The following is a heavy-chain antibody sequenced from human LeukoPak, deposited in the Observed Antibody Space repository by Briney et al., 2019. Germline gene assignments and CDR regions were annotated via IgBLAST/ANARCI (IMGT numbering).Heavy chain of an antibody. J-gene: IGHJ5*02. CDR3: TRTPWGYSSYYWFDP. D-gene: IGHD6-19*01. Sequence: PGGSLRLSCAASGFTFSGSAMRWVRQASGKGLEWVGRIRRKADSYATAYAASVKGRFTISRDDSKNTAYLQMNSLKTEDTAVYYCTRTPWGYSSYYWFDPWGQGTLVTVSP. CDR2: IRRKADSYAT. CDR1: GFTFSGSA. V-gene: IGHV3-73*01.